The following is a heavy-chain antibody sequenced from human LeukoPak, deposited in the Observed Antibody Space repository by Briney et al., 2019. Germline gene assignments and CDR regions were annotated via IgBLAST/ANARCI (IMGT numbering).Heavy chain of an antibody. CDR1: GYTFTSYG. CDR3: ARDHIAVAGNAAFDI. D-gene: IGHD6-19*01. V-gene: IGHV1-18*01. CDR2: ISAYNGNT. Sequence: ASVKVSCKASGYTFTSYGISWVRQAPGQGLEWMGWISAYNGNTNYAQTLQGRVTMTTDTSTSTAYMELRSLRSDDTAVYYCARDHIAVAGNAAFDIWGQRGMVTVSS. J-gene: IGHJ3*02.